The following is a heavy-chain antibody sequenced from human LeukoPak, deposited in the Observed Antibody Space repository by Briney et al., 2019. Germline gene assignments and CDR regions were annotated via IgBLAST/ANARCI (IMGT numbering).Heavy chain of an antibody. D-gene: IGHD3-22*01. J-gene: IGHJ3*02. CDR1: GFTFTDSV. CDR3: AAVTSYDTSGYYYEGNAFDI. CDR2: IVVGSGNT. Sequence: ASVKVSCKASGFTFTDSVMQWVRQARGQRLEWIGWIVVGSGNTNYAQKFQERVTITRDMSTSTAYMELSSLRSEDTAVYYCAAVTSYDTSGYYYEGNAFDIWGQGTLVTVSS. V-gene: IGHV1-58*02.